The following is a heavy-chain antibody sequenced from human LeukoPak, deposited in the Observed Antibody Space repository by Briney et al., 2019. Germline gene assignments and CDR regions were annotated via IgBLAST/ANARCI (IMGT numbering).Heavy chain of an antibody. CDR3: ARLIRAAALIDY. CDR1: GYSFRNYG. J-gene: IGHJ4*02. D-gene: IGHD6-13*01. Sequence: ASVKVSCKASGYSFRNYGLTWVRQAPGQGLEWMGWISGDNRDTDSAEKFQGRLTMTTDTSTSTAYMDLRSLRSDDTGIYYCARLIRAAALIDYWGQGTLVTVSS. V-gene: IGHV1-18*01. CDR2: ISGDNRDT.